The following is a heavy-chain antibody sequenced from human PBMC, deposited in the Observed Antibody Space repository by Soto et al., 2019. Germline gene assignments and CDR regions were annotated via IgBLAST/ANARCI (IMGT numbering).Heavy chain of an antibody. J-gene: IGHJ4*02. Sequence: SETLSLTCTVSGGSISSYYWSWIRQPPGKGLEWIGYIYYSGSTNYNPSLKSRVTISVDTSKNQFSLKLSSVTAADTAVYYCAIARDAGSSFDYWGQGTLVTVSS. V-gene: IGHV4-59*01. CDR3: AIARDAGSSFDY. CDR1: GGSISSYY. D-gene: IGHD3-10*01. CDR2: IYYSGST.